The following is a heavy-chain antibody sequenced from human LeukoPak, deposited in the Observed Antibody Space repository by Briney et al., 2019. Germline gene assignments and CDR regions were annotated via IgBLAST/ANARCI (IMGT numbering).Heavy chain of an antibody. D-gene: IGHD7-27*01. V-gene: IGHV4-34*01. CDR2: INHSGST. CDR3: ASRKLGNDY. CDR1: GGSFSGYY. Sequence: SETLSLTCAVYGGSFSGYYWSWIRQPPGKGLEWIGEINHSGSTNYNPSLKSRVTISVDTSQNQFSLKLSSVTAADTAVYYCASRKLGNDYWGQGTLVTVSS. J-gene: IGHJ4*02.